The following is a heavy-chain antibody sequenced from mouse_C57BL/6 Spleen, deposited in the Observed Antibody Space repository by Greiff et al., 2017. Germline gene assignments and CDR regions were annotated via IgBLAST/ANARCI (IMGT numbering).Heavy chain of an antibody. D-gene: IGHD2-1*01. J-gene: IGHJ4*01. CDR1: GYTFTSYW. CDR3: ASYYGNYSAKDY. V-gene: IGHV1-64*01. CDR2: IHPNSGST. Sequence: QVQLQQPGAELVKPGASVKLSCKASGYTFTSYWMHWVKQRPGQGLEWIGMIHPNSGSTNYNEKFKSKATLTVDKSSSTAYMQLSSLTSEDSAVYYWASYYGNYSAKDYWGQGTSVTVSS.